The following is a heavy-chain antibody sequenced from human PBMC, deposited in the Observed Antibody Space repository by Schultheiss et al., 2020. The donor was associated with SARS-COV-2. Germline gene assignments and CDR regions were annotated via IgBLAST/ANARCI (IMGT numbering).Heavy chain of an antibody. Sequence: GGSLRLSCAASGFTFSSYSMNWVRQAPGKGLEWVSSISSSSSYIYYADSVKGRFTISRDNAKNSLYLQMNSLRAEDTAVYYCARIRAGIAAAGPMDVWGKGTTVTVSS. V-gene: IGHV3-21*01. CDR2: ISSSSSYI. J-gene: IGHJ6*03. CDR1: GFTFSSYS. D-gene: IGHD6-13*01. CDR3: ARIRAGIAAAGPMDV.